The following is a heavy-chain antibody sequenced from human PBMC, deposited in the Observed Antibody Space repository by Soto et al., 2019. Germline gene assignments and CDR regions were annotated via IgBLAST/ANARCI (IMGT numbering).Heavy chain of an antibody. J-gene: IGHJ4*02. CDR2: IIPILGIA. CDR3: AMDYCSSTSCYRPY. Sequence: QVQLVQSGAEVKKPGSSVKVSCKASGGTFSSYTISWVRQAPGQGLEWMGRIIPILGIANYAQRFQGRVTITADKTTSTAYMELSSLRSEETAVYDCAMDYCSSTSCYRPYWGQGTLVTVSS. CDR1: GGTFSSYT. D-gene: IGHD2-2*02. V-gene: IGHV1-69*02.